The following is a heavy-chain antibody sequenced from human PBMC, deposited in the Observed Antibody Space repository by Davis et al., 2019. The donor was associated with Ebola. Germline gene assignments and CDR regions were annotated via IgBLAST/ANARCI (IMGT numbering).Heavy chain of an antibody. CDR1: GFTFSTYA. CDR2: VSGRATTI. Sequence: GGSLRLSCAASGFTFSTYAMGWVRQAPGKGLEWVSVVSGRATTIYYADSVKGRFTISRDNAKNTLYLQMNSLRAEDTAVYYCARRPRLSGSSLGWFDPWGQGTLVTVSS. J-gene: IGHJ5*02. V-gene: IGHV3-23*01. D-gene: IGHD1-26*01. CDR3: ARRPRLSGSSLGWFDP.